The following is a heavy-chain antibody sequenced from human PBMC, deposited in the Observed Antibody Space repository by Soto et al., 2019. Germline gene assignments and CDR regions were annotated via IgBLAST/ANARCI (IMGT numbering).Heavy chain of an antibody. CDR3: ATELGFQTYNWFDP. J-gene: IGHJ5*02. D-gene: IGHD3-16*01. CDR2: FDPEDGET. V-gene: IGHV1-24*01. Sequence: ASVKVSCKVSGYTLTELSIHWVRQAPGKGLEWMGGFDPEDGETIYAQKFQGRVTMTEDTSTDTAYMELSSLRSEDTAVYYCATELGFQTYNWFDPWGQGTLVTVSS. CDR1: GYTLTELS.